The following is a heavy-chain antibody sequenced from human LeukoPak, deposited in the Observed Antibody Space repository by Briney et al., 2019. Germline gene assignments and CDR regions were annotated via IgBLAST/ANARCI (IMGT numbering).Heavy chain of an antibody. V-gene: IGHV3-21*01. CDR1: GFTFSSYS. CDR2: ISSSSSYI. Sequence: GGSLRLSCAASGFTFSSYSMNWVRQAPGKGLEWVSSISSSSSYIYYADSVKGRFAISRDNAKNSLYLQMNSLRAEDTAVYYCARSPTLYNWFDPWGREPWSPSPQ. J-gene: IGHJ5*02. CDR3: ARSPTLYNWFDP.